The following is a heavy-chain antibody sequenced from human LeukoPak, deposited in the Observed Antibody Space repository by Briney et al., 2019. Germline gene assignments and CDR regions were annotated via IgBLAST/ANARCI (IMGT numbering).Heavy chain of an antibody. Sequence: GGSLRLSCAASGFTFSSYAMSWVRQAPGKGLEWVAVISYDGSNKYYADSVEGRFTISRDNSRNTLHLQMNSLRAEDTAVYSCAKASLRYFDWFSDYWGQGTLVTVSS. CDR2: ISYDGSNK. D-gene: IGHD3-9*01. CDR1: GFTFSSYA. J-gene: IGHJ4*02. CDR3: AKASLRYFDWFSDY. V-gene: IGHV3-30*18.